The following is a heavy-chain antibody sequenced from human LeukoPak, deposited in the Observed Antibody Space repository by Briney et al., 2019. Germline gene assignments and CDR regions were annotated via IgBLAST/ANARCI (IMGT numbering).Heavy chain of an antibody. CDR2: INPNSGGT. CDR1: GYTFTSYG. D-gene: IGHD2-2*01. J-gene: IGHJ6*02. V-gene: IGHV1-2*02. CDR3: AREYLPAAIHYYGMDV. Sequence: ASVKVSCKASGYTFTSYGISWVRQAPGQGLEWMGWINPNSGGTNYAQKFQGRVTMTRDTSISTAYMELSRLRSDDTAVYYCAREYLPAAIHYYGMDVWGQGTTVTVS.